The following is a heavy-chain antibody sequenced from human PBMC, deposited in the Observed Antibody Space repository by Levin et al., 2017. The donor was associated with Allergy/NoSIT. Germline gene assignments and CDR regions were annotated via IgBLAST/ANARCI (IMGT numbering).Heavy chain of an antibody. V-gene: IGHV3-30*18. CDR1: GFTFSSYG. CDR2: ISYDGSNK. Sequence: PGGSLRLSCAASGFTFSSYGMHWVRQAPGKGLEWVAVISYDGSNKYYADSVKGRFTISRDNSKNTLYLQMNSLRAEDTAVYYCAKDRESFGYYYYGMDVWGQGTTVTVSS. J-gene: IGHJ6*02. CDR3: AKDRESFGYYYYGMDV. D-gene: IGHD1-26*01.